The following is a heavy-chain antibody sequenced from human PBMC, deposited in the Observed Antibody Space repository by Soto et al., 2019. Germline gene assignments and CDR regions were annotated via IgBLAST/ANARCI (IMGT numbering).Heavy chain of an antibody. Sequence: VASVKVSCKASGYTFTSYGISWVRQAPGQGLEWMGWISAYNGNTNYAQKLQGRVTMTTDTSTSTAYMELRSLRSDDTAVYYCASSLNYYDSSGYYYEPFDYWGQGTLVTVSS. J-gene: IGHJ4*02. V-gene: IGHV1-18*04. D-gene: IGHD3-22*01. CDR2: ISAYNGNT. CDR3: ASSLNYYDSSGYYYEPFDY. CDR1: GYTFTSYG.